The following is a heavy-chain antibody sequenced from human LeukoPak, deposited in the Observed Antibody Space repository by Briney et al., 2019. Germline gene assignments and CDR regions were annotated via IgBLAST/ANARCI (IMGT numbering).Heavy chain of an antibody. Sequence: GESLKISCKGSGYSFTTYWIGWVRQMPGKGLEWMGIIYPGDSNTAYSPSFQGQVTISADKSISTAYLQWSSLKASDTAMYYCARQGATRRSGHDAFDIWGQGTVVAVSS. J-gene: IGHJ3*02. D-gene: IGHD6-6*01. CDR2: IYPGDSNT. CDR3: ARQGATRRSGHDAFDI. CDR1: GYSFTTYW. V-gene: IGHV5-51*01.